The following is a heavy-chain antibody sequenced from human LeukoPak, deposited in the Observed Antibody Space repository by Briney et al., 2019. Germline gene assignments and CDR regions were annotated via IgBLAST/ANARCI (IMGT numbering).Heavy chain of an antibody. D-gene: IGHD1-26*01. Sequence: GGSLRLSGAASGFTVSSNYMSWVRQAPGKGLEWVSVIYSGGSTYYADSVKGRFTISRDNSKNTLYLQMNSLRAEDTAVYYCARGGVGAIFDYWGQGTLVTVSS. V-gene: IGHV3-66*01. CDR3: ARGGVGAIFDY. J-gene: IGHJ4*02. CDR1: GFTVSSNY. CDR2: IYSGGST.